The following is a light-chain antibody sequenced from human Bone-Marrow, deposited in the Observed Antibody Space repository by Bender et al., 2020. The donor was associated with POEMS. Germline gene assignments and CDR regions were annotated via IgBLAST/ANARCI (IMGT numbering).Light chain of an antibody. CDR3: SSCTSTSTLV. V-gene: IGLV2-14*02. J-gene: IGLJ1*01. Sequence: QSALTQPASVSESPGQSITVSCTGDNTDLGPHSVVSWYQQHPGRVPKVMIYEDTKRHSGVSDRFSASRSGRTASLTISGLQADDEADYYCSSCTSTSTLVFGTGTRVTVL. CDR2: EDT. CDR1: NTDLGPHSV.